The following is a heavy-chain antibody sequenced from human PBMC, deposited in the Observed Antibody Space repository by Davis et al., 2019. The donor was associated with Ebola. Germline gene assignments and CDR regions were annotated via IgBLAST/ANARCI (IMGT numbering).Heavy chain of an antibody. CDR1: GGSISSYY. V-gene: IGHV4-59*08. J-gene: IGHJ4*02. CDR3: AKLPRGSVFFDY. Sequence: MPGGSLRLSCTVSGGSISSYYWSWIRQPPGKGLEWIGYIYYSGSTNYNPSLKSRVAISVDTSKNQFSLSLTSVTATDTAVYYCAKLPRGSVFFDYWGQGMLVTVSS. D-gene: IGHD1-26*01. CDR2: IYYSGST.